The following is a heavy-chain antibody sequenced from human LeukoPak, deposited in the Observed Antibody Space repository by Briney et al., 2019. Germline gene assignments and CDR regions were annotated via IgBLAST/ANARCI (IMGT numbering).Heavy chain of an antibody. D-gene: IGHD6-19*01. V-gene: IGHV1-46*01. CDR1: GYTFTSYY. J-gene: IGHJ5*02. Sequence: ASVKISCKASGYTFTSYYMHWVRQAPAQGLEWMGIINPSGGSTSYAQKFQGRVTMTRDMSTSTVYMELSSLRSEDTAVYYCARDLYPSSGWYGNWFDPWGHGTLVTVSS. CDR2: INPSGGST. CDR3: ARDLYPSSGWYGNWFDP.